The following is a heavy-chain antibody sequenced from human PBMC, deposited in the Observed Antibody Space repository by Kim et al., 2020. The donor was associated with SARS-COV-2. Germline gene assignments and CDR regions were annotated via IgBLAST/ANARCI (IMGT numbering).Heavy chain of an antibody. CDR1: GFTFSSYA. CDR3: ARDRYYYGSGSYYFLVWYFDL. J-gene: IGHJ2*01. V-gene: IGHV3-30-3*01. CDR2: ISYDGGNK. Sequence: GGSLRLSCAASGFTFSSYAIHWVRQAPGKGLEWVAVISYDGGNKYYADSVKGRFTISRDNSKNTLYLQMNSLRAEDTAVYYCARDRYYYGSGSYYFLVWYFDLWGRGTLVTVSS. D-gene: IGHD3-10*01.